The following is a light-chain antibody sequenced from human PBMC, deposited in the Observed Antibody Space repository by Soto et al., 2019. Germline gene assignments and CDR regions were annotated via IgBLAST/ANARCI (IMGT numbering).Light chain of an antibody. J-gene: IGKJ1*01. CDR3: QQYGSSYPWT. V-gene: IGKV3-20*01. CDR2: GAS. Sequence: EIVMTQSPATLSVSPGERATLSFXXSQSVSSNYLAWYQQKPGQAPRLLXYGASSRATGIPDRFSGSGSGTDFTLTIRRLEPEDFAVYYCQQYGSSYPWTFGQGTKVDIK. CDR1: QSVSSNY.